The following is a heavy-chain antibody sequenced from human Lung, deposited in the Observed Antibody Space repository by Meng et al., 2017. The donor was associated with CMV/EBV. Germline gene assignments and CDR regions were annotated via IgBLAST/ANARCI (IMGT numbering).Heavy chain of an antibody. J-gene: IGHJ4*02. CDR1: GYTFTAHY. CDR3: ARDNNWGPDY. D-gene: IGHD7-27*01. CDR2: IHPHRGDT. V-gene: IGHV1-2*02. Sequence: VSCKASGYTFTAHYFHWVRQAPGQGLEWMGWIHPHRGDTNYAQQFQGRVTLTRDTSINTGYMELTRLTSDDTAVYYCARDNNWGPDYWGQGALVTVSS.